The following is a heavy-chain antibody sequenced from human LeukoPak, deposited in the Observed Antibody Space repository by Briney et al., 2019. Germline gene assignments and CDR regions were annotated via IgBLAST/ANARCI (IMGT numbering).Heavy chain of an antibody. CDR2: IYYTGRT. Sequence: SQTLSLTCTVSGASIKSESHHWSWIRQHPGKDLEWIGYIYYTGRTYYNPSLNSRVTISVDTSRNQFSLKMISVTAADTAVYYCARRGDSSVIHGFDIWGQGTMVTVPS. CDR3: ARRGDSSVIHGFDI. V-gene: IGHV4-31*03. J-gene: IGHJ3*02. D-gene: IGHD2-21*01. CDR1: GASIKSESHH.